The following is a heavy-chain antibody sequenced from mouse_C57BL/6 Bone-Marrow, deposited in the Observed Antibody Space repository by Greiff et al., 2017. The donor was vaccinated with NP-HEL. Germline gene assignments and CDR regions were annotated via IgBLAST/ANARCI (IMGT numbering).Heavy chain of an antibody. J-gene: IGHJ1*03. CDR3: TRDDYVDYWYFDV. V-gene: IGHV5-9-1*02. D-gene: IGHD2-4*01. Sequence: EVQVVESGEGLVKPGGSLKLSCAASGFTFSSYAMSWVRQTPEKRLEWVAYISSGGDYIYYADTVQGRFTISRDNARNTLYLQMSSLKSEDTAMYYCTRDDYVDYWYFDVWGTGTTVTVSS. CDR2: ISSGGDYI. CDR1: GFTFSSYA.